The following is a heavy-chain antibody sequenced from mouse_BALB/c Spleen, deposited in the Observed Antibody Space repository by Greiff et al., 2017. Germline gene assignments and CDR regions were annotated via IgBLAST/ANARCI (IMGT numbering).Heavy chain of an antibody. V-gene: IGHV1-87*01. CDR1: GYTFTSYW. J-gene: IGHJ2*01. CDR3: ARGGQLDYCGSSVFDY. Sequence: VQLQESGAELARPGASVKLSCKASGYTFTSYWMQWVKQRPGQGLEWIGAIYPGDGDTRYTQKFKGKATLTADKSSSTAYMQLSSLASEDSAVYYCARGGQLDYCGSSVFDYWGQGTTLTVSS. D-gene: IGHD1-1*01. CDR2: IYPGDGDT.